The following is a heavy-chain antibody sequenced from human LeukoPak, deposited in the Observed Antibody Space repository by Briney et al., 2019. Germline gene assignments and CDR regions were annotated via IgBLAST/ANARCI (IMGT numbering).Heavy chain of an antibody. V-gene: IGHV3-15*01. Sequence: PGGSLRLSCAASGFTFSNAWMSWVRQAPGKGLESVGRIKSKTGGGTIDYAATVRGRFTMSRADAKDTVYLQVNSLKTEDTGVYYCITFSNSWYCGQGTLVIV. CDR3: ITFSNSWY. CDR2: IKSKTGGGTI. J-gene: IGHJ4*02. CDR1: GFTFSNAW. D-gene: IGHD6-13*01.